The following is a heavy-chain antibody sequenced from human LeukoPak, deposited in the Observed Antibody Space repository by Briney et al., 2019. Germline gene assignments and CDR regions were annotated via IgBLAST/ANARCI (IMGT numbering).Heavy chain of an antibody. D-gene: IGHD6-6*01. CDR1: GFPFTVYW. V-gene: IGHV3-7*01. CDR2: ISPDGRTT. Sequence: GGSLGLSCATSGFPFTVYWTSWVRQAPGKGLEWVANISPDGRTTYYMDSVKGRFTISRDKAKNSMFLQMDSLRVEDTAVYYCARIGYSSSSFDFWGQGTPVTVSS. J-gene: IGHJ4*02. CDR3: ARIGYSSSSFDF.